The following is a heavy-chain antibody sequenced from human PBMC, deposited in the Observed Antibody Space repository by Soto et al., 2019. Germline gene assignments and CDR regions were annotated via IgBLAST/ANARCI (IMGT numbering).Heavy chain of an antibody. Sequence: QVLLQESGPGLVQPSGTLSLSCVVSGVSIGSNYYWGWVRQPPGKGLEWLGDMYYIGSVNYNPSLKSRVTISMDKSQNQFSLKLNSVTAADTAVYYCARSLGWYAIDYWGQGTLVIVSS. J-gene: IGHJ4*02. CDR3: ARSLGWYAIDY. D-gene: IGHD6-19*01. CDR2: MYYIGSV. V-gene: IGHV4-4*02. CDR1: GVSIGSNYY.